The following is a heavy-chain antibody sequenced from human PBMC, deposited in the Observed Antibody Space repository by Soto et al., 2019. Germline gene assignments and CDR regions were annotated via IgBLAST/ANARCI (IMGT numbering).Heavy chain of an antibody. CDR1: GGSISSGGYY. CDR3: ARGFLEWLSHPYYGMDV. CDR2: IFYSETT. Sequence: SETLSLTCTVSGGSISSGGYYWSWIRQHPGKGLEWVGYIFYSETTYHNPSLQSRVTMSADTSKNQSSLNLSSVTAADTAVYYCARGFLEWLSHPYYGMDVWGQGTMVTVSS. J-gene: IGHJ6*02. D-gene: IGHD3-3*01. V-gene: IGHV4-31*03.